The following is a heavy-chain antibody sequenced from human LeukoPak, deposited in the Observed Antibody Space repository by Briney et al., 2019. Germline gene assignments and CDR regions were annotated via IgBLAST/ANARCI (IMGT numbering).Heavy chain of an antibody. J-gene: IGHJ3*02. V-gene: IGHV3-30-3*01. CDR3: ARDVSNWSAADDAFDI. CDR2: ISYDGSNK. CDR1: GFTFSSYA. D-gene: IGHD3-3*01. Sequence: PGRSLRLSCAASGFTFSSYAMHWVRQAPGKGLEWVAVISYDGSNKYYADSVKGRFTISRDNSKNTLYLQMNSLRAEDTAVYYCARDVSNWSAADDAFDIWGQGTMVTVSS.